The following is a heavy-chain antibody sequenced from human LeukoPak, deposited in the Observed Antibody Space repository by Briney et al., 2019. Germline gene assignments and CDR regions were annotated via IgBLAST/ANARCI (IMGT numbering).Heavy chain of an antibody. V-gene: IGHV7-4-1*02. D-gene: IGHD3-16*02. J-gene: IGHJ5*02. CDR3: ARAYQRLGGLSFPDQ. CDR2: INANTVNP. Sequence: ASVTVSYTPSGYTFTNYAMNWVRQAPGQRLEWMGWINANTVNPKYPRGFTGRFVFSLDTSVSTTYLQISSLKAEDTAVYYCARAYQRLGGLSFPDQWGQGTLVSVAS. CDR1: GYTFTNYA.